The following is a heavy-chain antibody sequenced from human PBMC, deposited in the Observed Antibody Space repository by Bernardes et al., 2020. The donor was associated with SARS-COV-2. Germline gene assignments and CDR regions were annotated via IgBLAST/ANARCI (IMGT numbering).Heavy chain of an antibody. CDR1: GGSISSSSYY. J-gene: IGHJ1*01. D-gene: IGHD6-13*01. V-gene: IGHV4-39*01. Sequence: SEPLSLTCTVSGGSISSSSYYWGWIRQPPGKGLEWIGSIYYSGSTYYNPSLKSRVTISVDTSKNQFSLKLSSVTAADTAVYYCARPAHDHIAAAYFQHWGQGTLVTVSS. CDR2: IYYSGST. CDR3: ARPAHDHIAAAYFQH.